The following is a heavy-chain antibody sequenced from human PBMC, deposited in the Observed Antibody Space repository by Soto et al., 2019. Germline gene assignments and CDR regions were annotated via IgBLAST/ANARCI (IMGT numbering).Heavy chain of an antibody. Sequence: WGSLRLSCAASGFTFSSYAMSWVRQAPGKGLEWVSAISGSGGSTYYADSVKGRFTISRDNSKNTLYLQMNSLRAEDTAVYYCAKDTGSLERRGDYYYYYGMDVWGQGTTVTVSS. D-gene: IGHD1-1*01. CDR1: GFTFSSYA. J-gene: IGHJ6*02. CDR2: ISGSGGST. V-gene: IGHV3-23*01. CDR3: AKDTGSLERRGDYYYYYGMDV.